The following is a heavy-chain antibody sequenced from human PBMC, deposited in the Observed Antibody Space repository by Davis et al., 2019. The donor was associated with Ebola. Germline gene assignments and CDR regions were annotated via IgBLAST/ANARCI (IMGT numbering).Heavy chain of an antibody. CDR2: FYSGGST. Sequence: PGGSLRLSCAASGFIVSRNYMSWVRQAPGKGLEWVSVFYSGGSTYYPDSVKGRFTIPRDNAKNTLYLQMNSLRAEDTAVYYCAREGDSFDDIVVVPAATVWFDPWGQGTLVTVSS. D-gene: IGHD2-2*01. J-gene: IGHJ5*02. CDR1: GFIVSRNY. CDR3: AREGDSFDDIVVVPAATVWFDP. V-gene: IGHV3-53*01.